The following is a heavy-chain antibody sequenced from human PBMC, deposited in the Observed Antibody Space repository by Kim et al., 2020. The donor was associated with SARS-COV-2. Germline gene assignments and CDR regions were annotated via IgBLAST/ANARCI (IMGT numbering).Heavy chain of an antibody. Sequence: SETLSLTCAVSGGSISSGGYSWSWIRQPPGKGLEWIGYIYHSGSTYYNPSLKSRVTISVDRSKNQFSLKLSSVTAADTAVYYCARGQQLAQGMDVWGQGTTVTVSS. CDR2: IYHSGST. D-gene: IGHD6-6*01. J-gene: IGHJ6*02. CDR3: ARGQQLAQGMDV. V-gene: IGHV4-30-2*01. CDR1: GGSISSGGYS.